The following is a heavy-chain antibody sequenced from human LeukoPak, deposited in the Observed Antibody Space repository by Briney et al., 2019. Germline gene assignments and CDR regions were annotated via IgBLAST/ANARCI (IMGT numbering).Heavy chain of an antibody. V-gene: IGHV4-59*01. D-gene: IGHD1-20*01. J-gene: IGHJ5*02. Sequence: SETLSLTCTVSGGSISSYYWSWIRHPPGKGLEWIGYIYYSGSTNYNPSLKSRVTISVDTSKNQFSLKLSSVTAADTAVYYCARTNNWKDWFDPWGQGTLVTVSS. CDR2: IYYSGST. CDR3: ARTNNWKDWFDP. CDR1: GGSISSYY.